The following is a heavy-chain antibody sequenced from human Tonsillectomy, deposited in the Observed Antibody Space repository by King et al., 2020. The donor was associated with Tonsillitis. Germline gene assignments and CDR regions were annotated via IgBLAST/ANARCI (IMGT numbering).Heavy chain of an antibody. CDR2: INHSGST. V-gene: IGHV4-34*01. J-gene: IGHJ4*02. D-gene: IGHD2-15*01. Sequence: VQLQQWGAGLLKPSETLSLTCAVSGGSFSGYYWSWIRQPPGKGLEWIGEINHSGSTNYNPSLKSRVTISVDTSKNQFSLKLSSVTAADTAVYYCVGYCSGGSCYYFDYWGQGTLVTVSS. CDR1: GGSFSGYY. CDR3: VGYCSGGSCYYFDY.